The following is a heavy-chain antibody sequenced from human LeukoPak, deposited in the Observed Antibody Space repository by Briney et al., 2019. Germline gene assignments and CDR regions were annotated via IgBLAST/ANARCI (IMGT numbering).Heavy chain of an antibody. J-gene: IGHJ4*02. Sequence: PGGSLRLSCAASGFTFSSYAMHWVRQAPGKGLEWVAVISYDGSNKYYADSVKGRFTIPRDNSKNTLYLQMNSLRAEDTAVYYCARSRLGDQLLGYFDYWGQGTLVTVSS. CDR2: ISYDGSNK. CDR3: ARSRLGDQLLGYFDY. D-gene: IGHD2-2*01. V-gene: IGHV3-30-3*01. CDR1: GFTFSSYA.